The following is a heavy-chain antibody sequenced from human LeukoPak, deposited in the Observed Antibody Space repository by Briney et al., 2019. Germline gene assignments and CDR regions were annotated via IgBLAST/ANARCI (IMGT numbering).Heavy chain of an antibody. D-gene: IGHD3-3*01. CDR3: ARGVEDFWSGYWGRALGRWFDP. CDR1: GYTFTGYY. J-gene: IGHJ5*02. Sequence: GASVKVSCKASGYTFTGYYMHWVRQAPGQGLEWMGWINPNSGGTNYAQKFQGRVTMTRNTSISTAYMELSSLRSEDTAVYYCARGVEDFWSGYWGRALGRWFDPWGQGTLVTVSS. V-gene: IGHV1-2*02. CDR2: INPNSGGT.